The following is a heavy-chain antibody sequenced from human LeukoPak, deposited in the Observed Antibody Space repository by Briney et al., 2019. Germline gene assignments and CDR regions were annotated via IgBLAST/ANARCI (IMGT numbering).Heavy chain of an antibody. V-gene: IGHV1-24*01. CDR1: GYTLTELS. Sequence: ASVKVSCKVSGYTLTELSLHWVRQAPGKGLEWMGRFDPEDGETIYARKFQGRVTMTEDTSTDTAYMELSSLRSEDTAVYFCAVSLTTGDYYGMDVWGQGTTVTVSS. J-gene: IGHJ6*02. CDR3: AVSLTTGDYYGMDV. CDR2: FDPEDGET. D-gene: IGHD1-1*01.